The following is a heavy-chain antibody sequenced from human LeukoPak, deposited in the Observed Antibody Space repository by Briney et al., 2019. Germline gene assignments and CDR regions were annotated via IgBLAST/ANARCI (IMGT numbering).Heavy chain of an antibody. CDR1: GFTFDDYA. D-gene: IGHD6-13*01. V-gene: IGHV3-43*02. CDR2: ISRDGSST. Sequence: PGGSLRLSCAASGFTFDDYAMHWVRQAPGKGLEWVSLISRDGSSTYYADSVKGRFTISRYNSKNALYLQMNSLRAEDTALYYCAKDKETSKYSSSWIFDYWGQGTLVTVSS. J-gene: IGHJ4*02. CDR3: AKDKETSKYSSSWIFDY.